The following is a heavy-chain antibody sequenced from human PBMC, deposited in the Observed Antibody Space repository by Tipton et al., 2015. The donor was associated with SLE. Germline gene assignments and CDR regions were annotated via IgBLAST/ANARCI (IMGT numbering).Heavy chain of an antibody. Sequence: QLVQSGAEVKKPGASVKVSCKASGYTFTSYAMHWVRQAPGQRLEWMGWINAGNGNTKYPQKFQGRVTITRDTSASTAYMELSSLRSEDTAVYYCAREVVVVVEAYYYGMDVWGQGTTVTVSS. V-gene: IGHV1-3*01. D-gene: IGHD2-15*01. CDR2: INAGNGNT. CDR3: AREVVVVVEAYYYGMDV. J-gene: IGHJ6*02. CDR1: GYTFTSYA.